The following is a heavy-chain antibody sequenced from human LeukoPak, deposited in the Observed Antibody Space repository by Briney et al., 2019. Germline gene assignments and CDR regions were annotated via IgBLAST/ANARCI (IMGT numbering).Heavy chain of an antibody. CDR3: ARRFRGDGYKADAFDI. Sequence: SETLSLTCTVSGGSISSGSYYWSWIRQPAGKGLEWIGRIYTSGSTNYNPSLKSRVTISVDTSKNQFSLKLTSVTTADTAVYYCARRFRGDGYKADAFDIWGQGTMVTVSS. V-gene: IGHV4-61*02. D-gene: IGHD5-24*01. J-gene: IGHJ3*02. CDR2: IYTSGST. CDR1: GGSISSGSYY.